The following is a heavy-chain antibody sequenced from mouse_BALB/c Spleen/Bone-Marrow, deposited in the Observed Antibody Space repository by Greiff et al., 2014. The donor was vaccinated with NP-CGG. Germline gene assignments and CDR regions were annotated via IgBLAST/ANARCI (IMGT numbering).Heavy chain of an antibody. Sequence: EVHLVESGPDLVKPGASVKMSCKASGYTFTSFVMHWVKQKPGQGLEWIGYINPYNDGTKYNEKFKDKATLSSDKSSSTAYMELSSLTSEDSAVYYCGRRESGTWFAYWGQGTLVTVSA. CDR3: GRRESGTWFAY. J-gene: IGHJ3*01. D-gene: IGHD4-1*01. CDR1: GYTFTSFV. CDR2: INPYNDGT. V-gene: IGHV1-14*01.